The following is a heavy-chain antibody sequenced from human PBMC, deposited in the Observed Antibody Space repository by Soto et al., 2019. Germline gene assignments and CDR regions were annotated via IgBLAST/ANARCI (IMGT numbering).Heavy chain of an antibody. CDR1: GYTFTSYG. V-gene: IGHV1-18*01. D-gene: IGHD2-8*01. CDR2: ISAYNGNT. J-gene: IGHJ4*02. CDR3: ARDIYCTNGVCYSGGFDY. Sequence: ASVKVSCKASGYTFTSYGISWVRQAPGQGLEWMGWISAYNGNTNYAQKLQGRVTMTTDTSTRTAYMELRSLRSDDTAVYYCARDIYCTNGVCYSGGFDYWGQGTLVTVSS.